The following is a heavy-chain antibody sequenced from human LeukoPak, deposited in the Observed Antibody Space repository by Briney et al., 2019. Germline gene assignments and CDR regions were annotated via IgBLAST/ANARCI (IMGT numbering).Heavy chain of an antibody. V-gene: IGHV3-30*02. Sequence: PAGSLRLSCAASGFTFSSYGMHWVRQAPGKGLEWVGFIRYDGSNKYYADSVKGRFTISRDNSKNTPYMQMSSLRAEDTAVYYCAKDGGYCSSTSCYAAYYYYYMDVWGKGTTVTISS. J-gene: IGHJ6*03. CDR1: GFTFSSYG. CDR2: IRYDGSNK. CDR3: AKDGGYCSSTSCYAAYYYYYMDV. D-gene: IGHD2-2*01.